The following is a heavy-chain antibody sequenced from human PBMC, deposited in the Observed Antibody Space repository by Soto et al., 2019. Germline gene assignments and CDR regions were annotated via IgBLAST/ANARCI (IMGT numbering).Heavy chain of an antibody. V-gene: IGHV3-74*01. CDR1: GFTFSTYW. CDR2: INSDGRTT. J-gene: IGHJ4*02. Sequence: EVQLVESGGGLVQPGGSLRLSCAASGFTFSTYWMQWVRQAPGKGPVWVSRINSDGRTTDYADSVKGRFTVSRDNADNTLYLQMNSLRAEDTAVYYCVRGIGTSQSDYWGQGTLVTVSS. CDR3: VRGIGTSQSDY. D-gene: IGHD1-26*01.